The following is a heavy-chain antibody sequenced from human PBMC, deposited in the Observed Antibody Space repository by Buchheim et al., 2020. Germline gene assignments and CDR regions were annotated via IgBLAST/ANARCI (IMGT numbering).Heavy chain of an antibody. D-gene: IGHD3-10*01. V-gene: IGHV3-30*18. CDR2: ISYDGSNK. CDR3: AKANYYGSGSYYLDY. CDR1: GFTFSSYG. J-gene: IGHJ4*02. Sequence: QVQLVESGGGVVQPGRSLRLSCAASGFTFSSYGMHWVRQAPGKGLEWVAVISYDGSNKYYADSVKGRFTISRDNSKNTLYLQMNSLRAEDTAVYYCAKANYYGSGSYYLDYWGQGTL.